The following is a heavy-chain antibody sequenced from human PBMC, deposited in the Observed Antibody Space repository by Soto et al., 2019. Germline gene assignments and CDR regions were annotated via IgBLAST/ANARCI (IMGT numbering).Heavy chain of an antibody. CDR3: TTEDDYGDYGYAY. D-gene: IGHD4-17*01. J-gene: IGHJ4*02. CDR2: IKRKTDGGTT. Sequence: SVSNAWMNWVRQAPGKGLEWVGRIKRKTDGGTTDYAAPVKGRFTISRDDSKNTLYLQMNSLKTEDTAVYYCTTEDDYGDYGYAYWGQGTLVTVSS. V-gene: IGHV3-15*07. CDR1: SVSNAW.